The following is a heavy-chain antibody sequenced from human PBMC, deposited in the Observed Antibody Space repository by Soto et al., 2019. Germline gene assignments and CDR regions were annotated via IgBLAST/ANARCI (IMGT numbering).Heavy chain of an antibody. CDR3: ASLGPLGATPLDY. Sequence: PSETLSLTCTVSGGSMSRGDYYWSWIRQPPGKGLEWIGFIYHTGSTYYSPSLKSRVAISVDTSKSQFFLHLKSVTAADTAVYYCASLGPLGATPLDYWGHGTLVTVSS. CDR1: GGSMSRGDYY. D-gene: IGHD1-26*01. J-gene: IGHJ4*01. CDR2: IYHTGST. V-gene: IGHV4-30-4*01.